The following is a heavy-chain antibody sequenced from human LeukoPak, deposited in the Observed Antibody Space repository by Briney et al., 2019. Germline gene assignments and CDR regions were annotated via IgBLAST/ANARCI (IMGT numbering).Heavy chain of an antibody. CDR1: GDSISNFY. J-gene: IGHJ1*01. CDR3: ARGNWDVDTAMEYYHH. V-gene: IGHV4-4*07. Sequence: SETLSLTCPVSGDSISNFYWSWIRQPAGKGLEWIGRIYTNEITNYNPSLKNRIIMSSDTSKNQLSLKLSSVTAADTAVYYCARGNWDVDTAMEYYHHWGQGTLVTVSS. CDR2: IYTNEIT. D-gene: IGHD5-18*01.